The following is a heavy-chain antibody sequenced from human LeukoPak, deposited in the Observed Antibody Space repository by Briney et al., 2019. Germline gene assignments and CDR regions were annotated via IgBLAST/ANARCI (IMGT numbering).Heavy chain of an antibody. CDR1: GGSISSYY. D-gene: IGHD2-15*01. CDR2: IYYSGST. Sequence: KPSETLSLTCSVSGGSISSYYWSWIRQPPGKGLEWIGYIYYSGSTNYNPSLKSRVTISVDTSKNQVSLKLNSVTAADTAVYYCARDLLDDMDVWGQGTTVTVSS. V-gene: IGHV4-59*01. J-gene: IGHJ6*02. CDR3: ARDLLDDMDV.